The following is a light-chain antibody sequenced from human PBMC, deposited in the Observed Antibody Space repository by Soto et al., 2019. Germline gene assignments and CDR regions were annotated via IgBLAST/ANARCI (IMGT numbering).Light chain of an antibody. CDR3: QQRYSTPYT. V-gene: IGKV1-39*01. Sequence: DIQMTQSPSSLSASVGDRVTITCRASQSISSYLNWYQQKPGKAPKLLIYAASSLQSGVPSRFSGSGSGTDFTLPISSLQPEDVATYYCQQRYSTPYTFGQGTKLEIK. CDR2: AAS. J-gene: IGKJ2*01. CDR1: QSISSY.